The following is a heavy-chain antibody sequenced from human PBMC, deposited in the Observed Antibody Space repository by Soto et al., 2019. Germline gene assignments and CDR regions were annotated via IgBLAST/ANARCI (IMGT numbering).Heavy chain of an antibody. V-gene: IGHV2-5*01. D-gene: IGHD4-17*01. Sequence: QITLKESGPTLVKPTQTLTLTCTFSGFSLTTAGAGVGWIRQPPGKALEWLALIYWNDDTRYTPSLKSRLTSTQDTSKNQVVRRMTNMDPVDTATYYCAHRGYGNYPRDNWVDPWGQGILVIVSS. J-gene: IGHJ5*02. CDR2: IYWNDDT. CDR3: AHRGYGNYPRDNWVDP. CDR1: GFSLTTAGAG.